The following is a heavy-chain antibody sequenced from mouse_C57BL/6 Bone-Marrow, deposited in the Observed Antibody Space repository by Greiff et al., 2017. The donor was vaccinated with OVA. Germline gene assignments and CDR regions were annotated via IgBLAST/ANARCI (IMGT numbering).Heavy chain of an antibody. CDR1: GFTFSDYG. J-gene: IGHJ1*03. V-gene: IGHV5-17*01. D-gene: IGHD1-1*01. Sequence: EVQVVESGGGLVKPGGSLKLSCAASGFTFSDYGMHWVRQAPEKGLEWVAYISSGSSTIYYADTVKGRFTISRDNAKNTLFLQMTSLRSEDTAMYYCARRDYYGSSYFDVWGTGTTVTVSS. CDR3: ARRDYYGSSYFDV. CDR2: ISSGSSTI.